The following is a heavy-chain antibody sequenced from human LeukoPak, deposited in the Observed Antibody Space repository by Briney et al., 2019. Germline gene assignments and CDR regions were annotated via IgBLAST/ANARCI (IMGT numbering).Heavy chain of an antibody. J-gene: IGHJ4*02. V-gene: IGHV4-34*01. Sequence: SETLSLTCAVYGGSFSGYYWSWTRQPPGKGLEWIGEINHSGSTNYNPSLKSRVTISVDTSKNQFSLKLSSVTAADTAVYYCARWYYYDSSGYWYYFDYWGQGTLVTVSS. D-gene: IGHD3-22*01. CDR2: INHSGST. CDR1: GGSFSGYY. CDR3: ARWYYYDSSGYWYYFDY.